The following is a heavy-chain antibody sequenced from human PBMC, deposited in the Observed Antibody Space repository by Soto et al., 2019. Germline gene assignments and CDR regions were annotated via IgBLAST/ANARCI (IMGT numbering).Heavy chain of an antibody. CDR2: IIPIFGTA. D-gene: IGHD3-16*01. Sequence: SVKVSCKASGGTFSSYASSWVRQAPGQGLEWMGGIIPIFGTANYAQKFQGRVTITADESTSTAYMELSRLRSEDTAIYYCARGWGLDSDTYYYAYWGQGTWGTVSS. J-gene: IGHJ4*02. CDR1: GGTFSSYA. CDR3: ARGWGLDSDTYYYAY. V-gene: IGHV1-69*13.